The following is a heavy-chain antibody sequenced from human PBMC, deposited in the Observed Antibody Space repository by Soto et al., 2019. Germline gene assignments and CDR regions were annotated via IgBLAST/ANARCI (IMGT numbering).Heavy chain of an antibody. J-gene: IGHJ3*01. CDR1: GFTFSICA. CDR2: TSGSGGST. CDR3: AKDQVDVVATSKDAFDV. D-gene: IGHD5-12*01. V-gene: IGHV3-23*01. Sequence: EVQLLESGGGLVQPGGSLRLSCAASGFTFSICAMTWVRQAPGKGLEWVSATSGSGGSTYYADSVKGRFTISRDNSKNTLYLQMNSLRAEDTDVYYCAKDQVDVVATSKDAFDVWGQGTMVAVSS.